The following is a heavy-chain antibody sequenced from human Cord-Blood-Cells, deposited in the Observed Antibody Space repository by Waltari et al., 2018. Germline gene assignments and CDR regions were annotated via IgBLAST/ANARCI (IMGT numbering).Heavy chain of an antibody. V-gene: IGHV3-74*01. D-gene: IGHD6-19*01. CDR3: ARDMSSGYYYGMDV. CDR1: GLTFWRYW. J-gene: IGHJ6*02. Sequence: EVQLVESGGGLVKPGGALRLSCAAAGLTFWRYWMHWVRHAPGKGLVWVSRINRDGSSTSYADSVKGRFTISRDNAKNTLYLQMNSLRAEDTAVYYCARDMSSGYYYGMDVWGQGTTVTVSS. CDR2: INRDGSST.